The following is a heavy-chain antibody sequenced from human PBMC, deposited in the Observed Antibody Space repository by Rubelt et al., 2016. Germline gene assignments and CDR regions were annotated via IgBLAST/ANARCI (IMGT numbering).Heavy chain of an antibody. CDR2: IYSGGST. V-gene: IGHV3-53*01. CDR3: ARGGYYDSSGYYSFDY. Sequence: EVQLVASGGGLIQPGGSLRLSCAASGFTVSSNYMSWVRQAPGKGLEWVSVIYSGGSTYYADSVKGRLTISRDNAKNTLYLQMNSLRAEDTAVYYCARGGYYDSSGYYSFDYWGQGTLVTVSS. D-gene: IGHD3-22*01. CDR1: GFTVSSNY. J-gene: IGHJ4*02.